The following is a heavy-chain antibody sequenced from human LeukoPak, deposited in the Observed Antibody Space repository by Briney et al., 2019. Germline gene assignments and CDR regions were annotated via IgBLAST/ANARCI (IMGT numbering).Heavy chain of an antibody. CDR3: ARHNLDRIAVAAPYYYYYYMDV. Sequence: PSETLSLTCTVSGGSISSSSYYWGWIRQPPGKGLEWIGSIYYSGSTYYNPSLKSRVTISVDTSKNQFSLKLNSVTAADTAVYYCARHNLDRIAVAAPYYYYYYMDVWGKGTTVTVSS. V-gene: IGHV4-39*01. J-gene: IGHJ6*03. CDR1: GGSISSSSYY. CDR2: IYYSGST. D-gene: IGHD6-19*01.